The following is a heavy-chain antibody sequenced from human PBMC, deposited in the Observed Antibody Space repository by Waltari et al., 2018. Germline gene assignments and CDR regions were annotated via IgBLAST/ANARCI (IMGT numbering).Heavy chain of an antibody. Sequence: QVQLVQSESELKKPGASVKIACKASGYTFTNFAIDWLRQAPGQGLEWMGWISTATVNPTYARDFTGRVDFSLDTSVSTAYLQISSLKTEDTAVYFCARDRVVGATDWGYWGQGTLVTVSS. CDR1: GYTFTNFA. J-gene: IGHJ4*02. CDR3: ARDRVVGATDWGY. V-gene: IGHV7-4-1*02. D-gene: IGHD1-26*01. CDR2: ISTATVNP.